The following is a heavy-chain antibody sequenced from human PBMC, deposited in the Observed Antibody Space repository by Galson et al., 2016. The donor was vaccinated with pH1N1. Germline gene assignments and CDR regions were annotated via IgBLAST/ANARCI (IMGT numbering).Heavy chain of an antibody. V-gene: IGHV3-23*01. CDR3: AKGISSTWRSFDS. Sequence: SLRLSCAASGFTFSRYAMSWVRQAPRKGLELVSTISSGGSGTYYADSVKDRFTITRGNSKNMLHLQLNSLRAEDTAVYYCAKGISSTWRSFDSWGQGTLVTVSS. CDR2: ISSGGSGT. D-gene: IGHD6-13*01. J-gene: IGHJ4*02. CDR1: GFTFSRYA.